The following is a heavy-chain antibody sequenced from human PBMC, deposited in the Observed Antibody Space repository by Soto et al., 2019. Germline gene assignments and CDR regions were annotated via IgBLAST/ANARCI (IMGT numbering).Heavy chain of an antibody. CDR2: ISGSGGST. J-gene: IGHJ4*02. D-gene: IGHD2-2*01. CDR1: GFTFSSYA. Sequence: PGGSLRLSCAASGFTFSSYAMSWVRQAPGKGLEWVSAISGSGGSTYYADSVKGRFTISRDNSKNTLYLQMNSLRAEDTAVYYCAKGDEIVVVPAATLFNYWGQGTLVTVSS. CDR3: AKGDEIVVVPAATLFNY. V-gene: IGHV3-23*01.